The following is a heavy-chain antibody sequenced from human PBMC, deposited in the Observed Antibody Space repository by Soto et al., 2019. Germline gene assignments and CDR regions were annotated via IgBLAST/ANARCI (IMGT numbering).Heavy chain of an antibody. CDR2: IYYSGST. Sequence: SETLSLTCTVSGGSISSSSYYWGWIRQPPGKGLEWIGSIYYSGSTYYNPSLKSRVTISVDTSKNQFSLKLSSVTAADTAVYYCARHFIEYSSSSGIDYWGQGTLVTVSS. D-gene: IGHD6-6*01. CDR1: GGSISSSSYY. CDR3: ARHFIEYSSSSGIDY. V-gene: IGHV4-39*01. J-gene: IGHJ4*02.